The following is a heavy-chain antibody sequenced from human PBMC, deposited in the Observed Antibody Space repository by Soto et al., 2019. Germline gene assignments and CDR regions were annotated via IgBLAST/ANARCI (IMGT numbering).Heavy chain of an antibody. Sequence: EVQLVESGGGLVKPGGSLRLSCTASGFSISSAWMNWVRQAPGKGLEWVGRIKTKTQGETTDDPAPVKGRFTISRDDSKNTLYQQMNSLKMEDTAVYYCTTGSVEGYWGQGTLVTVSS. J-gene: IGHJ4*02. CDR1: GFSISSAW. D-gene: IGHD3-3*01. CDR2: IKTKTQGETT. CDR3: TTGSVEGY. V-gene: IGHV3-15*07.